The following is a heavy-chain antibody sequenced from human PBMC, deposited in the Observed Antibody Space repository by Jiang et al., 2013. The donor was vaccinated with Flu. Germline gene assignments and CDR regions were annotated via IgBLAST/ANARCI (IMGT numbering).Heavy chain of an antibody. J-gene: IGHJ4*02. Sequence: GAEVKKPGSSVKVSCKASGGTFSSYAISWVRQAPGQGLEWMGWINPNSGGTNYAQKFQGRVTMTRDTSISTAYMELSRLRSDDTAVYYCARDLVGSGWPFDYWGQGTLVTVSS. CDR1: GGTFSSYA. V-gene: IGHV1-2*02. D-gene: IGHD6-19*01. CDR3: ARDLVGSGWPFDY. CDR2: INPNSGGT.